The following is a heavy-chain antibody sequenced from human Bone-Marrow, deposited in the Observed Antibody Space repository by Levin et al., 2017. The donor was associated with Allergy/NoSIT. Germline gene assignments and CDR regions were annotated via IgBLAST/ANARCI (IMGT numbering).Heavy chain of an antibody. CDR3: ARGIRRLVSANDAFDV. CDR1: RNTFATYA. V-gene: IGHV3-23*01. CDR2: VSGSGGST. J-gene: IGHJ3*01. D-gene: IGHD4/OR15-4a*01. Sequence: GGSLRLSCAAPRNTFATYAMAWVRQAPGKGLQWVASVSGSGGSTFYADSVSGRFKISGDSSKNTLYLQMNSLTVDDTGVYFCARGIRRLVSANDAFDVWGQGTLVIVS.